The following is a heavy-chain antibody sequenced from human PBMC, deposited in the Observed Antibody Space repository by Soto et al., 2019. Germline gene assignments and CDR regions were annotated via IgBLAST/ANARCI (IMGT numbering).Heavy chain of an antibody. V-gene: IGHV4-31*02. D-gene: IGHD6-19*01. CDR2: IYYSGGT. J-gene: IGHJ6*02. Sequence: PSETLSLTCAVSGGSISSPGYYWTWIRQHPGKGLEWIGYIYYSGGTSYNPSLNSRLAISVDTSKNHFSLKLSSVTAAGTAVYYCARDRGYSSGWYLDLWGQGTPVTVSS. CDR1: GGSISSPGYY. CDR3: ARDRGYSSGWYLDL.